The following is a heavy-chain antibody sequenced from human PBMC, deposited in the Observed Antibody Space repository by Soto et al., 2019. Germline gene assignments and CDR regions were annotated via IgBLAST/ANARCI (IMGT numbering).Heavy chain of an antibody. CDR2: IYYSGNT. CDR3: ARPPPGESTGYLFDY. J-gene: IGHJ4*02. CDR1: GGSISSSSYY. D-gene: IGHD3-22*01. Sequence: SETLSLTCTVSGGSISSSSYYWGWIRQPPGKGLEWIGSIYYSGNTYYNPSLKSRVTISVDTSKNQFSLKLSSVTAADTAVYYCARPPPGESTGYLFDYWGQGTLVTVSS. V-gene: IGHV4-39*01.